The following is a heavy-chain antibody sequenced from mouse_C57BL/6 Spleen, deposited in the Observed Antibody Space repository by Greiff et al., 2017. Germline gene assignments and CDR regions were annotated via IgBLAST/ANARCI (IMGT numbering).Heavy chain of an antibody. Sequence: VQLQQPGAELVRPGSSVKLSCKASGYTFTSSWMDWVKQRPGQGLEWIGNIYPSDSETHYNQKFKDKATLTVDKSSSTAYMQLSSLTSEDSAVYYCARHDDDGDWYFDVWGTGTTVTVSS. CDR2: IYPSDSET. CDR3: ARHDDDGDWYFDV. CDR1: GYTFTSSW. D-gene: IGHD2-4*01. J-gene: IGHJ1*03. V-gene: IGHV1-61*01.